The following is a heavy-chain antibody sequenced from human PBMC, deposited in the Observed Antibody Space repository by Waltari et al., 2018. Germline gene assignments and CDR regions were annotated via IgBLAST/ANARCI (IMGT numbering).Heavy chain of an antibody. CDR2: IYHSGST. V-gene: IGHV4-38-2*01. CDR3: SRGMSTVTSDY. J-gene: IGHJ4*02. CDR1: GYSISSGYY. Sequence: QVQLQESGPGLVKPSETLSLTCAVSGYSISSGYYWGWIRQPPGKGLEWIGSIYHSGSTYYNPSLKSLVTISVDSSKNQFSLKLSSVTAAYTAVYYCSRGMSTVTSDYWCQGTLFTVSS. D-gene: IGHD4-17*01.